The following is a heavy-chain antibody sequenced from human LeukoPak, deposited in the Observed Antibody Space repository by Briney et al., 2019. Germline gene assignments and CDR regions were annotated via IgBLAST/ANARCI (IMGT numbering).Heavy chain of an antibody. D-gene: IGHD3-10*01. CDR2: INPNSGGT. CDR1: GYTFTGYY. CDR3: ARAVGLYYGSGSYRKDYYYYMDV. J-gene: IGHJ6*03. Sequence: ASVKVSCKASGYTFTGYYMHWVRQAPGQGLEWMGWINPNSGGTNYAQKFQGRVTMTRDTSISTAYMELSRLTSDDTAVYYCARAVGLYYGSGSYRKDYYYYMDVWGKGTTVTISS. V-gene: IGHV1-2*02.